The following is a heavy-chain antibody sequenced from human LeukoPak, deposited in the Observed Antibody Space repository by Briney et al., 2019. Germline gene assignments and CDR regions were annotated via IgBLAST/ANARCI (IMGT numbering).Heavy chain of an antibody. CDR1: GYTLTELS. CDR2: FDPEDGET. V-gene: IGHV1-24*01. Sequence: ASVKVSCKVSGYTLTELSMHWVRQAPGKGLEWMGGFDPEDGETIYAQKFQGRVTMAEDTSTDTAYMELSSLRAEDTAVYYCAKDRSGSYYYYMDVWGKGTTVTVSS. J-gene: IGHJ6*03. CDR3: AKDRSGSYYYYMDV. D-gene: IGHD1-26*01.